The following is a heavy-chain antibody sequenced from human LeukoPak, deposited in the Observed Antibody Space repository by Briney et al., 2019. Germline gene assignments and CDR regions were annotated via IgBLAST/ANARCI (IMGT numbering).Heavy chain of an antibody. CDR2: IYYSGST. V-gene: IGHV4-39*07. D-gene: IGHD6-13*01. CDR3: ARDRDYIAAAGP. Sequence: SETLSLTCTVSGGSISSSSYYWGWIRQPPGKGLEWIGSIYYSGSTYYNPSLKSRVTISVDTSKNQFSLKLSSVTAADTAVYYCARDRDYIAAAGPWGQGTLVTVPS. J-gene: IGHJ5*02. CDR1: GGSISSSSYY.